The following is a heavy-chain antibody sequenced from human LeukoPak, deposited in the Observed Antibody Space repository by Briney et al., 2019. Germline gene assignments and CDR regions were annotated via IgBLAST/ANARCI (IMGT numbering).Heavy chain of an antibody. CDR3: ARVREYYDSSGFREGNYYYYMDV. V-gene: IGHV1-69*05. Sequence: KISCKGSGGTFSSYAISWVRQAPGQGLEWMGGIIPIFGTANYAQKFQGRVTITTDESTSTAYMELSSLRSEDTAVYYCARVREYYDSSGFREGNYYYYMDVWGKGTTVTVSS. J-gene: IGHJ6*03. CDR1: GGTFSSYA. D-gene: IGHD3-22*01. CDR2: IIPIFGTA.